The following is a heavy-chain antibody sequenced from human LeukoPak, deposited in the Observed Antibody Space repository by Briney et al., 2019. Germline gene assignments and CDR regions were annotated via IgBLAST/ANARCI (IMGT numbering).Heavy chain of an antibody. Sequence: ASVKVSCKASGGTFSSYAISWVRQAPGQGLEWMGGIIPIFGTANSAQKFQGRVTITADESTSTAYMELSSLRSEDTAVYYCARSEWYGGYQPNYMDVWGKGTTVTVSS. V-gene: IGHV1-69*13. CDR2: IIPIFGTA. J-gene: IGHJ6*03. CDR1: GGTFSSYA. D-gene: IGHD5-12*01. CDR3: ARSEWYGGYQPNYMDV.